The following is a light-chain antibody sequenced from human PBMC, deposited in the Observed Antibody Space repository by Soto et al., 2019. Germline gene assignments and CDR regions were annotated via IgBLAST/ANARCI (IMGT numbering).Light chain of an antibody. J-gene: IGLJ3*02. CDR2: DNN. Sequence: QSVLTQPPSVSVAPGQKVTISCSGSSSNIGNNYVSWYQQLPGTAPKLLIYDNNKRPSGIPDRFSGSKSGTSATLGITGRQTGDEDDYYCGTWDSSLSAWVFGGGTKLTVL. V-gene: IGLV1-51*01. CDR1: SSNIGNNY. CDR3: GTWDSSLSAWV.